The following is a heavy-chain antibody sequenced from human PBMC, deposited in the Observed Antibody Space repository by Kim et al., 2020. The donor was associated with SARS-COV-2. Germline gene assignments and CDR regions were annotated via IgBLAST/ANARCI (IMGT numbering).Heavy chain of an antibody. CDR1: GITFSSYA. Sequence: GGSLRLSCAASGITFSSYAMTWVRQAPGKGLEWVSAISGSGGSTHYADSVKGRYTISRDNPKNTLYLQMNSLRAEDTAVYYCAKLDSSAWYDFFDYWGQGTLVTVSS. J-gene: IGHJ4*02. CDR3: AKLDSSAWYDFFDY. CDR2: ISGSGGST. V-gene: IGHV3-23*01. D-gene: IGHD6-19*01.